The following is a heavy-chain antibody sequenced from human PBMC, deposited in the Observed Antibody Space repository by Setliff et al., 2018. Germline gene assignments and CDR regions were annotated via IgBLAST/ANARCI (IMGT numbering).Heavy chain of an antibody. D-gene: IGHD3-22*01. CDR3: ARESRYYYDNLGTLDY. CDR1: GGSIGSGDYY. V-gene: IGHV4-30-4*08. Sequence: SETLSLTCTVSGGSIGSGDYYWSWIRQPPGKGLEWIGYIYSSGSTYYNPSLKSRVSISVDTSMNQFSLKLSSVTAADTAVYYCARESRYYYDNLGTLDYWGQGTLVTVSS. CDR2: IYSSGST. J-gene: IGHJ4*02.